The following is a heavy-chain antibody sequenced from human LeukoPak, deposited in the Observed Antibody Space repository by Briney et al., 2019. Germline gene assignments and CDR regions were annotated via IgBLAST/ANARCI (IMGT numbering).Heavy chain of an antibody. CDR3: ARGHIGMDV. V-gene: IGHV3-13*01. J-gene: IGHJ6*04. CDR2: IGTAGEI. CDR1: GFTFSSYD. Sequence: GGSLRLSCAASGFTFSSYDIHWVRQATGKGLEWVSGIGTAGEIYYPGSVKGRFTISRDNAKNSLDLQMNRLRAEDTAVYYCARGHIGMDVWGKGTTVTVSS. D-gene: IGHD5-12*01.